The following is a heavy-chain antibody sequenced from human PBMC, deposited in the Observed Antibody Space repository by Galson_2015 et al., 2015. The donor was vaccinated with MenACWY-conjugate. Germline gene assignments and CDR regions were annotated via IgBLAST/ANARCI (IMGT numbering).Heavy chain of an antibody. CDR3: ARGHVRGPQAD. J-gene: IGHJ4*02. D-gene: IGHD3-16*01. CDR2: INHNGYA. V-gene: IGHV4-34*01. CDR1: GGSLSDYY. Sequence: SETLSLTCTVYGGSLSDYYWSWIRQPPAKGLEWIGEINHNGYANYNPSLKSRVTMSVDTSKNQFSLQSTSVTAADTAVYYCARGHVRGPQADWGQGTLVTVSS.